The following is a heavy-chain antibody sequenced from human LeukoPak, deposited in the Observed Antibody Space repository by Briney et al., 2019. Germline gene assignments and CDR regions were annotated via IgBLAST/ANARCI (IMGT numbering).Heavy chain of an antibody. J-gene: IGHJ1*01. CDR1: GFTFGDYA. CDR2: IRSKAYGGTT. Sequence: GGSLILSCTASGFTFGDYAMSWVRQAPGKGLEWVGFIRSKAYGGTTEYAASVKGRFTISRDDSKSIAYLQMNSLKTEDTAVYYCTRYSSGWIAEYFQHWGQGTLVTVSS. D-gene: IGHD6-19*01. V-gene: IGHV3-49*04. CDR3: TRYSSGWIAEYFQH.